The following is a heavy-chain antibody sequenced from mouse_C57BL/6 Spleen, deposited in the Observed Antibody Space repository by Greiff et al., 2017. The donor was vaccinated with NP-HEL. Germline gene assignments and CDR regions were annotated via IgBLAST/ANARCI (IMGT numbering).Heavy chain of an antibody. Sequence: EVKLMESGGGLVKPGGSLKLSCAASGFTFSDYGMHWVRQAPEKGLEWVAYISSGSSTIYYADTVKGRFTISRDNAKNTLFLQMTSLRAEDTAMYYCASREGSYFDYWGQGTTLTVSS. V-gene: IGHV5-17*01. CDR1: GFTFSDYG. CDR2: ISSGSSTI. J-gene: IGHJ2*01. CDR3: ASREGSYFDY.